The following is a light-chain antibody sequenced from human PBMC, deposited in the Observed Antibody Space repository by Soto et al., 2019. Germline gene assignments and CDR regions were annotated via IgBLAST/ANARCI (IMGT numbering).Light chain of an antibody. J-gene: IGKJ1*01. CDR3: QQYDSSPWT. CDR2: GAS. Sequence: EIVLTQSPGTLSLSPGERATLSCRASQSVSSSFLAWYQQKPGQAPRLLIYGASNRATGIPDRFSGSGSGTDFTLNISRLEPEDFAVYYCQQYDSSPWTFGQGTKVEIE. CDR1: QSVSSSF. V-gene: IGKV3-20*01.